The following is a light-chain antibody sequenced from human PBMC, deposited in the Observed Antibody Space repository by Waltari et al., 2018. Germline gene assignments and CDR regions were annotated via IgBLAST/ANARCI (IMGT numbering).Light chain of an antibody. CDR2: STN. CDR3: LLYYGDPWV. V-gene: IGLV7-43*01. J-gene: IGLJ3*02. CDR1: TGLVTSGHS. Sequence: QTVVTQEPSLTVSPGGTVSRTCASTTGLVTSGHSPNSFQHKPGQAPRTLIYSTNNKHSWTPARFSGSLLGSKAALTLSGVQPEDDADYYCLLYYGDPWVFGGGTKLTVL.